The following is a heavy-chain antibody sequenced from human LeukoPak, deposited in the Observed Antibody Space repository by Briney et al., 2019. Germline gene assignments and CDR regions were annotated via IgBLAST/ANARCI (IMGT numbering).Heavy chain of an antibody. CDR1: GGTFSSYA. CDR3: ARERDTMVRGETRPYFDY. D-gene: IGHD3-10*01. J-gene: IGHJ4*02. CDR2: IIPIFGTA. Sequence: SVKVSCKASGGTFSSYAISWVREAPGQGLEWMGGIIPIFGTANYAQKFQGRVTITADKSTSTAYMELSSLRSEDTAVYYCARERDTMVRGETRPYFDYWGRGTLVTVSS. V-gene: IGHV1-69*06.